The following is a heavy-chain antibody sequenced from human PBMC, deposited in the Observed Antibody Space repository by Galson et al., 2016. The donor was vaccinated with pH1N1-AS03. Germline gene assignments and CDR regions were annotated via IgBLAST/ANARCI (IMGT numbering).Heavy chain of an antibody. D-gene: IGHD5-24*01. CDR2: VNGGGDVT. J-gene: IGHJ4*02. CDR1: GFTFNNYA. CDR3: AKGHNSVTTAGSD. V-gene: IGHV3-23*01. Sequence: SLRLSCAASGFTFNNYAMNWVRQAPGKGLEWVAAVNGGGDVTKYADSVKGRFSISRDNYRNTVFLHMNSLTPEDTAVYYCAKGHNSVTTAGSDWGQGTLVTASS.